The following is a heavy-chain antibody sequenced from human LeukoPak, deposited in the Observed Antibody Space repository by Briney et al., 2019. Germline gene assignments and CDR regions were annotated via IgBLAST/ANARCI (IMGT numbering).Heavy chain of an antibody. V-gene: IGHV3-21*01. J-gene: IGHJ4*02. CDR3: ARGPFYHFAHFDY. Sequence: GGSLRLSCAASGFTFSSYSMNWVRQAPGKGLEWVSSISSSSSYIYYADSVKGRFTISRDNAKNSLYLQMNSLRAEDTAVYYCARGPFYHFAHFDYWGQGTLVTVSS. CDR1: GFTFSSYS. D-gene: IGHD3-3*02. CDR2: ISSSSSYI.